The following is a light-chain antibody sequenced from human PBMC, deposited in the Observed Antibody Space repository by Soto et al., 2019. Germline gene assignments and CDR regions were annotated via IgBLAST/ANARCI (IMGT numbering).Light chain of an antibody. J-gene: IGKJ4*01. Sequence: EIVMTQSPATLSVSPGERATLSCRASQSVSSNLAWYQQKPGQAPRLLIYHASTRATGIPARFSGSGSGTEFTLTISSLQSEDFVVYYCQQYNKWPLTFGGGTKVEIK. CDR1: QSVSSN. CDR2: HAS. V-gene: IGKV3-15*01. CDR3: QQYNKWPLT.